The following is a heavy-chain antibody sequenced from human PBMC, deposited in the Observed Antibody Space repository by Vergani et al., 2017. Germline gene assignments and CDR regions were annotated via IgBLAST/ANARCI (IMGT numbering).Heavy chain of an antibody. CDR3: AKLCASDGCPYGGGAFDV. D-gene: IGHD3-16*01. CDR1: GFTFNSYA. J-gene: IGHJ3*01. Sequence: QLLESGGGLIQPGGSLRLSCAASGFTFNSYAMTWVRQAPGKGLEWVSGINNNGGSTYDADSVKGRFTISRDKSKNTLYLQMTGLRAEDTATYYWAKLCASDGCPYGGGAFDVWGHGTMVTVSS. CDR2: INNNGGST. V-gene: IGHV3-23*01.